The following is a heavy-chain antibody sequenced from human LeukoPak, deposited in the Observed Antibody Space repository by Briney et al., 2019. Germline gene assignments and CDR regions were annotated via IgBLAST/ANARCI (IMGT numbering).Heavy chain of an antibody. J-gene: IGHJ4*02. CDR3: AKDRFTFDY. V-gene: IGHV3-23*01. CDR1: GFTFSGYA. CDR2: ISGGSGGST. Sequence: GGSLRLSCAVSGFTFSGYAMSWVRQAPGKGPEWVSAISGGSGGSTYYADSVKGRFTISRDNSKNTLYLQMNSLRADDTAVYYCAKDRFTFDYWGQGTLATVSS.